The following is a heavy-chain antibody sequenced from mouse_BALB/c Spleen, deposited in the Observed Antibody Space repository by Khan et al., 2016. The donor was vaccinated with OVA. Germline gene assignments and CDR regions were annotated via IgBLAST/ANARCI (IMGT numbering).Heavy chain of an antibody. V-gene: IGHV14-3*02. CDR1: DFTIRDTY. J-gene: IGHJ3*01. CDR2: IDPPYDDS. Sequence: EVQLQESGAEVVKPGASVKLSCSASDFTIRDTYIHWVKQRPEQGLEWIGRIDPPYDDSKYGPKFQDKATLTADTSSNTAYLQLSSLTSEDTAVYYCATLYGNAFAYWGQGTLVSVSA. CDR3: ATLYGNAFAY. D-gene: IGHD2-1*01.